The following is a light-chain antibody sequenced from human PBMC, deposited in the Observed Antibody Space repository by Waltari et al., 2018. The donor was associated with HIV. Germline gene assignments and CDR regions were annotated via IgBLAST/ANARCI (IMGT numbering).Light chain of an antibody. Sequence: QSALTQPASVSASPGQSITISCTGGSLDIGASKYISWYQQHPGKAPRLIIYEFTKRPSSVSNRFSGSKSANTASLTIFGLQTEDEADYYCSSFVTSTLELTFGGGTKLTVL. J-gene: IGLJ2*01. CDR1: SLDIGASKY. V-gene: IGLV2-14*01. CDR2: EFT. CDR3: SSFVTSTLELT.